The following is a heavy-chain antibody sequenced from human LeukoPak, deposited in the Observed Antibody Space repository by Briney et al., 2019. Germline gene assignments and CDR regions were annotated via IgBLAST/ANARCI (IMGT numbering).Heavy chain of an antibody. CDR3: ARDFFHSSDSRPFDY. Sequence: GGSLRLSCAASGFAFGAYTINWVRQAPGKGLEWVSCIFSRSESILYADSVKGRFTISRDNAKNSLYLQMDSLRVEDTAVYYCARDFFHSSDSRPFDYWGQGTLVTVSS. CDR1: GFAFGAYT. CDR2: IFSRSESI. J-gene: IGHJ4*02. V-gene: IGHV3-21*01. D-gene: IGHD3-22*01.